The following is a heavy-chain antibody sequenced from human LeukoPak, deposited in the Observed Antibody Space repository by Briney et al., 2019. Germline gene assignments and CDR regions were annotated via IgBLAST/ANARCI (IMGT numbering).Heavy chain of an antibody. J-gene: IGHJ4*02. Sequence: ASVKVSCKASGYTFISYGITWVRQAPGQGLEWLGWISAYNGNIDYAQKLQGRVTLTTDTSTSTAYMEVRSLRSDDTAVYYCASMSGYYPSYYFDYWGQGTLVTVSS. CDR1: GYTFISYG. CDR3: ASMSGYYPSYYFDY. CDR2: ISAYNGNI. D-gene: IGHD3-3*01. V-gene: IGHV1-18*01.